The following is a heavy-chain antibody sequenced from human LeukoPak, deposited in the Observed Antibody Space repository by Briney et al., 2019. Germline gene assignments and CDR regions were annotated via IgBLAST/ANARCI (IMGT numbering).Heavy chain of an antibody. V-gene: IGHV3-49*04. CDR1: GFTFGDYG. CDR3: TRAQSSGYFAY. D-gene: IGHD3-22*01. CDR2: IRSKPNGGTT. J-gene: IGHJ4*02. Sequence: GGSLRLSCTASGFTFGDYGMTWVRQAPGKGLEWVGFIRSKPNGGTTEYAASVRGRFTLSRDDSKSIAYLQVNSLRAEDTAVYFCTRAQSSGYFAYWGQGTLVTVSS.